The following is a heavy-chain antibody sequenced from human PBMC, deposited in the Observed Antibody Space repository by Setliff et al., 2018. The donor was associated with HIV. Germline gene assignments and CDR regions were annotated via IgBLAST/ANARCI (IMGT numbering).Heavy chain of an antibody. D-gene: IGHD3-9*01. CDR3: ARSPHNYDILTGYRSRGGAFDI. CDR2: IYYSGST. V-gene: IGHV4-59*01. Sequence: SETLSLTCTVSGGSISSYYWSWIRQPPGKGLEWIGYIYYSGSTNYNPPLKSRVTISVDTSKNQFSLKLSSVTAADTAVYYCARSPHNYDILTGYRSRGGAFDIWGQGTMVTVSS. J-gene: IGHJ3*02. CDR1: GGSISSYY.